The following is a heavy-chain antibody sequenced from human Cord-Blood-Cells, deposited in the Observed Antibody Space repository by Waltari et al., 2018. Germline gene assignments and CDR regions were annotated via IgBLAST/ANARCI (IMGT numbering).Heavy chain of an antibody. J-gene: IGHJ3*02. CDR1: GYTFTGYY. D-gene: IGHD1-26*01. CDR3: AGDKGIRYSGSYYAFDI. V-gene: IGHV1-2*02. CDR2: INPNSGGT. Sequence: QVQLVQSGAEVKKPGASVKVSCKASGYTFTGYYLHWVRQAPGQGLEWMGWINPNSGGTNYAQKFQGRVTMTRDTSISTAYMELSRLRSDDTAVYYCAGDKGIRYSGSYYAFDIWGQGTMVTVSS.